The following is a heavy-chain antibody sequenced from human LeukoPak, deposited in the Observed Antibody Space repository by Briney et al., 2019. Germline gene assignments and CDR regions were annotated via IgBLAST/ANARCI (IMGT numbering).Heavy chain of an antibody. V-gene: IGHV3-7*01. Sequence: GGSLRLSCAAAGFTFSSSCMTWVRQAPGKGREWLANIKGDGSDKNYVDCGKGRFTISRGNATHSLFLQMSSLRGEDTALSYCATEHWGPNSWGQGTLVTVSS. CDR3: ATEHWGPNS. CDR2: IKGDGSDK. CDR1: GFTFSSSC. D-gene: IGHD3-16*01. J-gene: IGHJ4*02.